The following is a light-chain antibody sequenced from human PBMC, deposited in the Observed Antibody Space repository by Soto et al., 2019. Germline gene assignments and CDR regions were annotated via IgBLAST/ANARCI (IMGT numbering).Light chain of an antibody. CDR2: EVF. Sequence: DIVMTQSPLSLSVTPGQPASISCKSSQSLLNSGGKTYFYWYLQKPGQPPQLLIYEVFNRFSGVPDRVSGSGSGTDFTLNISRVEAEDVGFYYCLQTTQFPGTFGQGTKAEIK. J-gene: IGKJ1*01. CDR1: QSLLNSGGKTY. CDR3: LQTTQFPGT. V-gene: IGKV2D-29*01.